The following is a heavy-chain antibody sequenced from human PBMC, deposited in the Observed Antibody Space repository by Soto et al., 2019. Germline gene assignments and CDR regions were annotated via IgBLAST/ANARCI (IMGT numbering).Heavy chain of an antibody. CDR1: GFNFAAYT. Sequence: LRLSCSASGFNFAAYTMSWVRQTPGKGLEWVGFIRRIAYGGTTDYAASVKGRFTISRDDSRKIVYLQMSRLKIEDTAVYYCSRSLAIDFDSWGQGTLVTVS. V-gene: IGHV3-49*04. CDR3: SRSLAIDFDS. CDR2: IRRIAYGGTT. J-gene: IGHJ4*02.